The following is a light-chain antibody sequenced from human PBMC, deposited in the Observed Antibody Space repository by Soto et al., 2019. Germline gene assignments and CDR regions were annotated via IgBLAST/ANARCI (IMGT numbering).Light chain of an antibody. Sequence: IVFHPSPRNLSLSPGEKATLSCRAIQSVSSSYLAWYQQKPGQAPRLLIYGASSRATGIPDRFSGSGSGTDFTLTISRLEPEDFAVYYCQQYGSSPPITFGQGTRLEI. CDR3: QQYGSSPPIT. CDR2: GAS. V-gene: IGKV3-20*01. J-gene: IGKJ5*01. CDR1: QSVSSSY.